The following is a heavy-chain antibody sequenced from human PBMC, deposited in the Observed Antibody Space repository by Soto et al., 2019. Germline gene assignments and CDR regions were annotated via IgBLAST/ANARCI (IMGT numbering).Heavy chain of an antibody. CDR2: IKSKTDGGTT. CDR3: TTDLTVATIQAPSYYGMDV. V-gene: IGHV3-15*07. J-gene: IGHJ6*02. CDR1: GFTFSNAG. D-gene: IGHD5-12*01. Sequence: PGGSLRLSCAASGFTFSNAGMNWVRQAPGKGLEWVGRIKSKTDGGTTDYAAPVKGRFTISRDDSKNTLYLQMNSLKTEDTAVYYCTTDLTVATIQAPSYYGMDVWGQGTKVTVSS.